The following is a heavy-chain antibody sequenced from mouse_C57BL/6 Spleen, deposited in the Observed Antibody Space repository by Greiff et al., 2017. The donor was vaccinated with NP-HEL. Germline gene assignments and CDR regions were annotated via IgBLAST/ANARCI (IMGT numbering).Heavy chain of an antibody. CDR2: INPSSGYT. Sequence: QVQLQQSGAELAKPGASVKLSCKASGYTFTSYWMHWVKQRPGQGLEWIGYINPSSGYTKYNQKFKDKATLTADKSSSTAYMQLSSLTYEDSAVYDCASGITTVVAGVDYWGQGTTLTVSS. J-gene: IGHJ2*01. CDR3: ASGITTVVAGVDY. D-gene: IGHD1-1*01. CDR1: GYTFTSYW. V-gene: IGHV1-7*01.